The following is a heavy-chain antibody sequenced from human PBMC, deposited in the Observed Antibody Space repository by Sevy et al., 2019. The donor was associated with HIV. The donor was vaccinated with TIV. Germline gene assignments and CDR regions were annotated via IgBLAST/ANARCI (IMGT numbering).Heavy chain of an antibody. V-gene: IGHV4-38-2*02. D-gene: IGHD1-26*01. Sequence: GSLRLSCAVSGYSISSGYYWGWIRQPPGKGLEWIGSIYHSGSTYYNPSLKSRVTISLDTSKNQFSLKLSSVTAADTAVYYCARDIVGATAAFDIWGQGTMVTVSS. CDR2: IYHSGST. J-gene: IGHJ3*02. CDR3: ARDIVGATAAFDI. CDR1: GYSISSGYY.